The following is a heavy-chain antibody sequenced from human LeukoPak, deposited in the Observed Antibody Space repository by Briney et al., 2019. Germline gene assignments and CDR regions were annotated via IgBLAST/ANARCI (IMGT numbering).Heavy chain of an antibody. V-gene: IGHV4-39*01. CDR2: IYYSGST. Sequence: SETLSLTCTVSGGSISSSSYYWGWIRQPPGKGLEWIGSIYYSGSTYYNPSLKSRVTISVDTSKNQFSLKLSSVTAADTAVYYCARLRRGYDSSGQIDYWGQGTLVTVSP. D-gene: IGHD3-22*01. J-gene: IGHJ4*02. CDR3: ARLRRGYDSSGQIDY. CDR1: GGSISSSSYY.